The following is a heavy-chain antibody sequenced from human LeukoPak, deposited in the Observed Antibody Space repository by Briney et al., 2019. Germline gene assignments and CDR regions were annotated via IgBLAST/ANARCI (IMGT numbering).Heavy chain of an antibody. CDR3: ARDYYDSSGNDAFDI. Sequence: PGGSLRLSCAASGFTFSDYYMSWIRQAPGKGLEWVSYISSSGSTIYYADSVKGRFTISRDNAKNSLYLQMNSLRAEDTAVYYCARDYYDSSGNDAFDIWGQGTMVTVSS. J-gene: IGHJ3*02. CDR1: GFTFSDYY. V-gene: IGHV3-11*04. D-gene: IGHD3-22*01. CDR2: ISSSGSTI.